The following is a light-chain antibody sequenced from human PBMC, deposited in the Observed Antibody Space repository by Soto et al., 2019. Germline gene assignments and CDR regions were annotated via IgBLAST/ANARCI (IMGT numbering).Light chain of an antibody. Sequence: SYELTQPPSVSVSPGQTASITCSGDKLGDKYASWYQQRPGQSPLLVIFQDVKRPSGIPERFSGSNSANTATLTISGTQAMDEADYYCQAWDINTVVVFGGGTKLTVL. J-gene: IGLJ2*01. V-gene: IGLV3-1*01. CDR1: KLGDKY. CDR3: QAWDINTVVV. CDR2: QDV.